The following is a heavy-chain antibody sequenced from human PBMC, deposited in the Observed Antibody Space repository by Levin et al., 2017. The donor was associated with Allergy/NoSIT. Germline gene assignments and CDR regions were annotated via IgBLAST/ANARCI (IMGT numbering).Heavy chain of an antibody. CDR1: GYRFSDYY. D-gene: IGHD6-19*01. CDR2: INPKTGGT. CDR3: ARSLPGIVVAGSGYSYYYGVDV. V-gene: IGHV1-2*02. J-gene: IGHJ6*02. Sequence: GASVKVSCKASGYRFSDYYIHWVRQAPGQGLEWMGWINPKTGGTNYPQKFQGRVTMTRDTSINTAYMEVNRLRSDDTAVYYCARSLPGIVVAGSGYSYYYGVDVWGQGTTVTVSS.